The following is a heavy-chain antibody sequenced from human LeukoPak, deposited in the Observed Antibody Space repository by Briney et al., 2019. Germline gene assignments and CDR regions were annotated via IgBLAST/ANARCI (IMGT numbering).Heavy chain of an antibody. J-gene: IGHJ4*02. D-gene: IGHD1-26*01. V-gene: IGHV3-9*01. CDR3: AKVGTSGGFDY. CDR1: GFTFDDYA. CDR2: ISWNSGSI. Sequence: GGSLRLSCAASGFTFDDYAMHWVRQAPGKGLEWVSGISWNSGSIGYADSVKGRFTISRDNAMNSLYLQMNSLRAEDTALYYCAKVGTSGGFDYWGQGTLVTVSS.